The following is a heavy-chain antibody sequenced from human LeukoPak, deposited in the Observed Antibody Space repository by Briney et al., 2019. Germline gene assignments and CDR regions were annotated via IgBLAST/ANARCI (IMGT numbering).Heavy chain of an antibody. CDR1: GFTFNLAW. J-gene: IGHJ4*02. Sequence: GGSLRLSCAASGFTFNLAWMTWVRQAPGKGLEWVGRKSSGSGGTTDFAAPVKDRFTISRDDSKSTLYLQMNSLKTEDTAVYFCAKVRDPNTWSLDYWGQGALVIVSS. CDR2: KSSGSGGTT. CDR3: AKVRDPNTWSLDY. V-gene: IGHV3-15*01. D-gene: IGHD3-9*01.